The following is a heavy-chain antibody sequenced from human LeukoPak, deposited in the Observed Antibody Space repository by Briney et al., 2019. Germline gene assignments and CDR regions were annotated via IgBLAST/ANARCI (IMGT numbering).Heavy chain of an antibody. CDR3: ARGSGDCSGGSCYATYFQH. Sequence: ASVKVSCKASGYTFTSHYMHWVRQAPAQGLEWMGIINPSVGSTSYAQKFQGRVTMTRDTSTSTVYMELSRLRSEDTAVYYCARGSGDCSGGSCYATYFQHWGQGTLVTVSS. V-gene: IGHV1-46*01. D-gene: IGHD2-15*01. CDR1: GYTFTSHY. J-gene: IGHJ1*01. CDR2: INPSVGST.